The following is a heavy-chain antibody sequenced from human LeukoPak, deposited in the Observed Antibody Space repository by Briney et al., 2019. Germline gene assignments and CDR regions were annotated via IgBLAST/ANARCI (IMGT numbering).Heavy chain of an antibody. CDR1: EFTVSSNY. J-gene: IGHJ4*02. CDR2: IYAGGTT. CDR3: ARAPTITTIFDC. Sequence: GGSLRLSCAASEFTVSSNYMSWVRQAPGKGLERVAFIYAGGTTHYADSVKGRFTISRDNSRNTLYLQMNILRAEDTAVYYCARAPTITTIFDCWGQGTLVTVPS. V-gene: IGHV3-66*01. D-gene: IGHD4-11*01.